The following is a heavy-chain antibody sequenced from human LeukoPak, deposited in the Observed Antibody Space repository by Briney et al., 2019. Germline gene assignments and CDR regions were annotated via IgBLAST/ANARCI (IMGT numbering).Heavy chain of an antibody. CDR2: ISSNGDRT. CDR3: ARDRASSGWYGYYYYYMDV. V-gene: IGHV3-64*01. D-gene: IGHD6-19*01. Sequence: GGSLRLSCAASGFTFTNYAMHWVRQAPGKGLEYVSAISSNGDRTYYANSVKGRFTISRDNSKNTLYLQMNSLRAEDTAVYYCARDRASSGWYGYYYYYMDVWGKGTTVTISS. J-gene: IGHJ6*03. CDR1: GFTFTNYA.